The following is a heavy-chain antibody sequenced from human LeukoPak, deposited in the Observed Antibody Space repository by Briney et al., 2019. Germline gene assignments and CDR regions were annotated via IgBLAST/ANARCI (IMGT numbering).Heavy chain of an antibody. J-gene: IGHJ3*02. CDR1: GFTVSSNY. D-gene: IGHD2-21*01. CDR2: LYSGETT. Sequence: GGSLRLSCAAPGFTVSSNYMSWVRQAPGKGLEWVSVLYSGETTYYADSVKGRFTISRDNAKNSLYLQMNSLRAEDTAVYYCAREEGESVVVIAVAFDIWGQGAMVTVSS. CDR3: AREEGESVVVIAVAFDI. V-gene: IGHV3-66*01.